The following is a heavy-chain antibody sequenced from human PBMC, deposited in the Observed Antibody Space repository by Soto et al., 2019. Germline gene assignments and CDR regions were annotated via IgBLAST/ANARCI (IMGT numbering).Heavy chain of an antibody. J-gene: IGHJ5*02. CDR3: ARERPDGARLDP. CDR2: IYHSGST. Sequence: QVQLQESGPGLVKPSQTLSLTYTVSGGSISSGDYYWSWIRQPPGKGLEWIGYIYHSGSTYYNPSLKSRVTISVDTSNNQFSLKLRSVTAADTAVYYCARERPDGARLDPWGQGTLVTVSS. D-gene: IGHD6-6*01. CDR1: GGSISSGDYY. V-gene: IGHV4-30-4*01.